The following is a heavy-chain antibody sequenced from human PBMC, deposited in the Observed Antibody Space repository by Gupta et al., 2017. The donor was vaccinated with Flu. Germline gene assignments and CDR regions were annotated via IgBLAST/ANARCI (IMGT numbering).Heavy chain of an antibody. CDR3: SRDMRRDGMDV. D-gene: IGHD3-16*01. CDR2: INTSGST. J-gene: IGHJ6*02. V-gene: IGHV4-4*07. CDR1: GGSISSYY. Sequence: QVQLQESGTGLAKPSETLSLTCTVSGGSISSYYWSGIRQPAGRGLEWIGRINTSGSTNYNPALKRRVSMSVDTSKYLFARKLSAVAAADTAVYYWSRDMRRDGMDVWGQGTTVTVSS.